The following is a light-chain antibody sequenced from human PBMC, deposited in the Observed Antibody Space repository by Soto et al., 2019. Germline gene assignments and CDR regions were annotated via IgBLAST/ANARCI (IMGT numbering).Light chain of an antibody. CDR3: QQYYSYPRT. CDR1: QGISSY. CDR2: AAS. V-gene: IGKV1-8*01. J-gene: IGKJ2*01. Sequence: AIRMTQSPSSFSASTGDRVTITCRASQGISSYLAWYQQKPGKAPKLLIYAASTLQSGVPSRFSGSGSGTDFTLTISCLQSEDFANYYCQQYYSYPRTFGQGNKLEIK.